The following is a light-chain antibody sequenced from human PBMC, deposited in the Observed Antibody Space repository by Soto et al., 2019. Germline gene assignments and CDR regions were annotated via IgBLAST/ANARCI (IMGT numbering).Light chain of an antibody. CDR2: GNS. CDR3: LSYDSSLSGPV. Sequence: QSVLTQPPSVSGAPGQRVTISCTGSSSNIGAGYDVHWYQQLPGTAPKLLIYGNSNRPSGVPDRFSGSKSGTSASLAITGLLAEDEADYYCLSYDSSLSGPVFGGGTQLTVL. CDR1: SSNIGAGYD. J-gene: IGLJ3*02. V-gene: IGLV1-40*01.